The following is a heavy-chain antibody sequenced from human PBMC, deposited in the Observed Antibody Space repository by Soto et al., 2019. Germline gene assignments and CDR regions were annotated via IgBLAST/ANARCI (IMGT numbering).Heavy chain of an antibody. CDR1: GFSIRSGGYY. J-gene: IGHJ3*02. V-gene: IGHV4-31*03. Sequence: SETLSLTCTVSGFSIRSGGYYWSWIRQHPGKGLEWIGYIYYSGSTYYNPSLKSRVTISVDTSKNQFSLKLSSVTAADTAVYYCARVAADYYDSSGLAFIWGQGTMVTVSS. D-gene: IGHD3-22*01. CDR3: ARVAADYYDSSGLAFI. CDR2: IYYSGST.